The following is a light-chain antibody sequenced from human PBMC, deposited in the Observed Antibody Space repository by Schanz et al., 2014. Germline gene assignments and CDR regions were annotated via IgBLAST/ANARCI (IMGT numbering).Light chain of an antibody. Sequence: SYELTQPPSVSVAPGKTARITCGGNNIGSKSVHWYQQKAGQAPVMVVYDDNDRPSGIPERFSGSNSGNTATLTISRVEAGDEADYYCQVWDSISDHWVFGGGTKLTVL. V-gene: IGLV3-21*03. CDR1: NIGSKS. J-gene: IGLJ3*02. CDR2: DDN. CDR3: QVWDSISDHWV.